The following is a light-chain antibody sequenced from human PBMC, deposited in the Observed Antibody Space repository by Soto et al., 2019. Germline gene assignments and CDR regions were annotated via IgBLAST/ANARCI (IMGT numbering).Light chain of an antibody. J-gene: IGLJ1*01. CDR1: KNDIGVYDF. V-gene: IGLV2-8*01. CDR2: EVV. Sequence: QSVLTQPPSASGSPGQSVTISCTGTKNDIGVYDFVSWYQHHPGKAPRLIIYEVVQRPSGVPDRFSGSKSGNTASLTVSGLQAADEADYVCKSYAGSNTDVFGSGTKLTVL. CDR3: KSYAGSNTDV.